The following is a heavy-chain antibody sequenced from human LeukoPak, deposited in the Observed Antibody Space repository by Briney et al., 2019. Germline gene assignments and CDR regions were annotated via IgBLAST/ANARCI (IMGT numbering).Heavy chain of an antibody. CDR1: GFTFSTYA. Sequence: PGGSLRLSCAASGFTFSTYAMSWVRQAPGKGLEWVSAVSSSGVSTYYADSVKGRFTISRDNSKNTLYLQMNSLRAEDTAVYYCARDWIPMRWFGELSYWGQGTLVTVSS. J-gene: IGHJ4*02. V-gene: IGHV3-23*01. D-gene: IGHD3-10*01. CDR2: VSSSGVST. CDR3: ARDWIPMRWFGELSY.